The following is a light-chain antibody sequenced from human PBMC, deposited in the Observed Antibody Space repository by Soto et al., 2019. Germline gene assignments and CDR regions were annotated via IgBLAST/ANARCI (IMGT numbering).Light chain of an antibody. CDR2: STN. V-gene: IGLV8-61*01. J-gene: IGLJ3*02. Sequence: VVTQEPSLSVSPGGTVTLTCGLSSGSVSTSYYPSWYQQTPGQTPRTLMYSTNIRSSGVPDRFSGSILGNKAALTITGAQSDDESDYYCVLYLGSGTWVFGGGTKLTVL. CDR1: SGSVSTSYY. CDR3: VLYLGSGTWV.